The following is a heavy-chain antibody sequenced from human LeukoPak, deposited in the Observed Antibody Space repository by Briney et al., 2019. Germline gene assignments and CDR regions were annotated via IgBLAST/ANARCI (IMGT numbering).Heavy chain of an antibody. J-gene: IGHJ5*02. CDR1: VFSFSSYA. CDR2: IWYDASKK. CDR3: AKARSGYGNSWLDP. D-gene: IGHD5-18*01. V-gene: IGHV3-33*03. Sequence: GSSLRLSCAASVFSFSSYAMNWVRQAPGKGLEWVAVIWYDASKKYYGEPVKGRFTISRDNSKNMVYLQMDSLRVEDTAVYYCAKARSGYGNSWLDPWGQGSLVVVSS.